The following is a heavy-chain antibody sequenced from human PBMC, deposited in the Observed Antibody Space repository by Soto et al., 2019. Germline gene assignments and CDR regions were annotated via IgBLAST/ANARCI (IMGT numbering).Heavy chain of an antibody. V-gene: IGHV3-23*01. J-gene: IGHJ4*02. D-gene: IGHD3-22*01. Sequence: GGSLRLSCAASGFTFSSYWMSWVRQAPGKGLEWVANIKGSGGSTYYADSVKGRFTISRDNSKNTLYLQMNSLRAEDTAVYYCAKDYSGLGITMIVVDETGFDYWGQGALVTVSS. CDR2: IKGSGGST. CDR1: GFTFSSYW. CDR3: AKDYSGLGITMIVVDETGFDY.